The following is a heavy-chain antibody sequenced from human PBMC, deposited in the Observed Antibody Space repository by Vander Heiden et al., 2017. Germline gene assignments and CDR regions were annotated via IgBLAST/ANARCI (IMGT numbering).Heavy chain of an antibody. V-gene: IGHV1-2*02. CDR3: ASNEYYYGSGSSTPFDY. D-gene: IGHD3-10*01. Sequence: QVQLVQSGAEVKKPGASVKVSCKASGYTFTGYYMHCVRQAPGQGLEWMGWINPNSGGTNYEQKFQGRVTMTRDTSISTAYMELSRLRSDDTAVYYCASNEYYYGSGSSTPFDYWGQGTLVTVSS. CDR2: INPNSGGT. CDR1: GYTFTGYY. J-gene: IGHJ4*02.